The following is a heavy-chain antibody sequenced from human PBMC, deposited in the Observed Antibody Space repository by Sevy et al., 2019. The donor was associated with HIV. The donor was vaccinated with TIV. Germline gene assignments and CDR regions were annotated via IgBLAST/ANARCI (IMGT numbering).Heavy chain of an antibody. D-gene: IGHD6-19*01. J-gene: IGHJ4*02. CDR2: VSPHNADR. CDR1: GYTFNSYS. CDR3: AKSRGSSGFLH. V-gene: IGHV1-18*01. Sequence: ASVKVSCKTSGYTFNSYSITWVRQAPGQGLEWMGWVSPHNADRNVAQRFQGRVTLTTDTSTVTAYMELRSLRSADTALYYCAKSRGSSGFLHWGPGTMVTVSS.